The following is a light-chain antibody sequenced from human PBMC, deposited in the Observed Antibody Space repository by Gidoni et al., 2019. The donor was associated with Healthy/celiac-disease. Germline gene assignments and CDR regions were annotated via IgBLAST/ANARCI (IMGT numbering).Light chain of an antibody. CDR3: SSYTSSSTLDV. Sequence: QSALTPPASVSGSPGPSITISCTGTSSDVGGYNYVSWYQQHPGKAPKLMIYEVSNRPSGVANRFSGSKSGNTASLTISGIQAEDEADYYCSSYTSSSTLDVFGGGTKLTVL. J-gene: IGLJ3*02. V-gene: IGLV2-14*01. CDR1: SSDVGGYNY. CDR2: EVS.